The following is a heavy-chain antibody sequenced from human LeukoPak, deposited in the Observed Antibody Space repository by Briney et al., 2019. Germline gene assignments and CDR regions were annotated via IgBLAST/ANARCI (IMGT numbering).Heavy chain of an antibody. CDR1: GFTTHYW. V-gene: IGHV3-23*01. J-gene: IGHJ3*02. Sequence: GGSLRLSCTASGFTTHYWLNWVRQSPGKGLEWVSAITAGSGSALYADSVKGRFTISRDDSKHTLFLQMNSLRAEDTAVYYCARDPNGDYIGAFDMWGPGTMVTVSS. CDR3: ARDPNGDYIGAFDM. D-gene: IGHD4-17*01. CDR2: ITAGSGSA.